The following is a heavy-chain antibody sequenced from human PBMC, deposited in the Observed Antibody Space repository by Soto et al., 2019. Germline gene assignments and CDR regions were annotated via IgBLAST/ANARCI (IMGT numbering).Heavy chain of an antibody. CDR1: GDSLSTYF. CDR2: ISYSATP. V-gene: IGHV4-59*01. CDR3: ARGSVGSGWKFDF. D-gene: IGHD3-22*01. Sequence: SETLSLTCTVSGDSLSTYFWSWIRQPPGKGLEWLGYISYSATPNYNPALKRRVIISVDTSKNQVALKLNTVPAADTALYYCARGSVGSGWKFDFWGQGILVTVSS. J-gene: IGHJ4*02.